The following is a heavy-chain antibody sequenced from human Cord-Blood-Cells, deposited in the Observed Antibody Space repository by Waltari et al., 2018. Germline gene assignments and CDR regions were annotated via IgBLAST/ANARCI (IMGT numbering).Heavy chain of an antibody. CDR2: IYYSGST. D-gene: IGHD3-10*01. CDR1: GGSISSSSYY. Sequence: QLQLQESGPGLVKPSETLSLTCTVSGGSISSSSYYWGWLRQPPGKGLEWIGSIYYSGSTYYNPSLTSRVTISVYTSKNQFALKLSSVTAADTAVYYCARRGDGSGSYYAFDIWGQGTMVTVSS. CDR3: ARRGDGSGSYYAFDI. J-gene: IGHJ3*02. V-gene: IGHV4-39*01.